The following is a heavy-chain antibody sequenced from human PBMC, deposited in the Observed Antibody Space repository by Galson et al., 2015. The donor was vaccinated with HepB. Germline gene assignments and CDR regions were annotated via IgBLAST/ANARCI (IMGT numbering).Heavy chain of an antibody. D-gene: IGHD3-22*01. CDR3: AKETYYYVSSGPNGAFDI. CDR1: GFTFDDYA. J-gene: IGHJ3*02. Sequence: SLRLSCAASGFTFDDYAMHWVRQAPGKGLEWVSGISWNSGSIGYADSVKGRFTISRDNAKNSLYLQMNSLRAEDTALYYCAKETYYYVSSGPNGAFDIWGQGTMVTVSS. CDR2: ISWNSGSI. V-gene: IGHV3-9*01.